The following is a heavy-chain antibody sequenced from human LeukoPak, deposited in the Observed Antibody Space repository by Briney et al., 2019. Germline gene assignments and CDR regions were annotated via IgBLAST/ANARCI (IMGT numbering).Heavy chain of an antibody. CDR2: IKEDESAT. V-gene: IGHV3-7*04. CDR1: GFTFSTYW. D-gene: IGHD1-1*01. Sequence: GGSLRLSCAASGFTFSTYWMTWVRQAPGKGPEWVANIKEDESATYYVDSVKGRFTISRDNAKKSLYLQMNSLRAEDTAVYYCARDSPGYLAYDSWGQGTLVTVSS. CDR3: ARDSPGYLAYDS. J-gene: IGHJ4*02.